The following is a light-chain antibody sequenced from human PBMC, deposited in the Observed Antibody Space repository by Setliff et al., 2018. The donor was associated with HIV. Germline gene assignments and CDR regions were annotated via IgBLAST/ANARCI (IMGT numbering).Light chain of an antibody. CDR1: SSNIGAGYD. V-gene: IGLV1-40*01. CDR2: GNS. Sequence: QSALTQPPSVSGAPGQRVTISCTGSSSNIGAGYDIHWYQQIPGTAPKLLIYGNSNRPSGVPDRFSGSKSGTSASLAITGLQAEDEADYYCQSYDSSLNGSLFGGGTKVTVL. CDR3: QSYDSSLNGSL. J-gene: IGLJ2*01.